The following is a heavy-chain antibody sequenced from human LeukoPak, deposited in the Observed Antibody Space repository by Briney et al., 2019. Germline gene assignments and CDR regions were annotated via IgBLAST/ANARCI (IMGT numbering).Heavy chain of an antibody. CDR2: IYYSGST. Sequence: SEALSLTCTVSGGSISSGGYYWSWIRQHPGKGLEWIGYIYYSGSTYYNPSLKSRVTISVDTSKNQFSLKLSSVTAADTAVYYCAYNRNFALDNWGQGTLVTVSS. CDR3: AYNRNFALDN. CDR1: GGSISSGGYY. V-gene: IGHV4-31*03. J-gene: IGHJ4*01. D-gene: IGHD1-14*01.